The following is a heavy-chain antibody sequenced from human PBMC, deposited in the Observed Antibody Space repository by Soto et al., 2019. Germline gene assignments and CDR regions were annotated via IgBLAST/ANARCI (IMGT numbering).Heavy chain of an antibody. CDR3: AKDTTVTTGPLDY. CDR2: ISGSGGST. V-gene: IGHV3-23*01. Sequence: EVQLLESGGGLVQPGGSLRLSCAASGFTFSSYAMSWVRQAPGKGLEWVSAISGSGGSTYYADSVKGRFTISRDNSKNTLERQMNSRRAEDTAVDYWAKDTTVTTGPLDYWGQGTLVTVSS. J-gene: IGHJ4*02. D-gene: IGHD4-4*01. CDR1: GFTFSSYA.